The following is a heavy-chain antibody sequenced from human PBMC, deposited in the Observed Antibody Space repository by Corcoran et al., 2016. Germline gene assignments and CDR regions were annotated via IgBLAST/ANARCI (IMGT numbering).Heavy chain of an antibody. Sequence: EVQLVQSGAEVKKPGESLKISCKGSGYSFTNYWIGWVRQMPGKGLEWVGIIHPADSDTSYSPSFQGQVTISADKSISTAYVQWSSLKASDTAMYYCAKVGFCSTSTCYASFDFWGQGTMVTVSS. D-gene: IGHD2-2*01. V-gene: IGHV5-51*01. CDR2: IHPADSDT. J-gene: IGHJ3*01. CDR3: AKVGFCSTSTCYASFDF. CDR1: GYSFTNYW.